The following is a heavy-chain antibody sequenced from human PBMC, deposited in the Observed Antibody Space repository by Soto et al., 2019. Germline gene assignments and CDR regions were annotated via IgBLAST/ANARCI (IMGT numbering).Heavy chain of an antibody. CDR1: GISYTTYA. CDR3: ARAISGYVT. V-gene: IGHV1-3*01. D-gene: IGHD5-12*01. Sequence: VQRVQSGAEVKKPGASVRISCTASGISYTTYAIHWVRQAPGQGLEWMGWINAGNGDTRYSQRFQGRVTLTRDTSATTTYMDLSSLRSEDTSIYYCARAISGYVTWGQGTLVTVSS. J-gene: IGHJ4*02. CDR2: INAGNGDT.